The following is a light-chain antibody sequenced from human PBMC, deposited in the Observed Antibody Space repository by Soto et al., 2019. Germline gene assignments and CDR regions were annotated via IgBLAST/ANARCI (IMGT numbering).Light chain of an antibody. CDR2: GVS. V-gene: IGKV3D-15*01. J-gene: IGKJ4*01. CDR3: QQYSEWPLT. Sequence: EIVMTQSPSTLSVSPGERATLSCRASQSLTSSYLAWYQQKPGQAPRLLMYGVSTRATGMPARFSGSGSGTEFTLIISSLQSEDIADYYCQQYSEWPLTFGGGTKVDIK. CDR1: QSLTSSY.